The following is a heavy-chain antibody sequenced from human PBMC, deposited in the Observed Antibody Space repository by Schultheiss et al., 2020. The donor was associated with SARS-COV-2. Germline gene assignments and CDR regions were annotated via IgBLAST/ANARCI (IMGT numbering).Heavy chain of an antibody. V-gene: IGHV4-59*12. J-gene: IGHJ4*02. CDR3: ATKGIIAAAGTCVY. CDR1: GGSISSYY. D-gene: IGHD6-13*01. Sequence: SETLSLTCTVSGGSISSYYWSWIRQPPGKGLEWIGYIYYSGSTNYNPSLKSRVTISVDTSKNQFSLKLSSVTAADTAVYYCATKGIIAAAGTCVYWGQGTLVTVSS. CDR2: IYYSGST.